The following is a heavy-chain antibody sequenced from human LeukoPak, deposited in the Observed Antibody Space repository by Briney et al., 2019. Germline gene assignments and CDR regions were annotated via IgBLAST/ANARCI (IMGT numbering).Heavy chain of an antibody. D-gene: IGHD3-10*01. Sequence: HTGGSLRLSCAASGFTFSSYAMHWVRQAPGKGLEWVAVISYDGSNKYYADSVKGRFTISRDNSKNTLYLQMNSLRAEDTAVYYCAIRKYGSGSLRWFDPWGQGTLVTVSS. CDR3: AIRKYGSGSLRWFDP. CDR2: ISYDGSNK. CDR1: GFTFSSYA. J-gene: IGHJ5*02. V-gene: IGHV3-30-3*01.